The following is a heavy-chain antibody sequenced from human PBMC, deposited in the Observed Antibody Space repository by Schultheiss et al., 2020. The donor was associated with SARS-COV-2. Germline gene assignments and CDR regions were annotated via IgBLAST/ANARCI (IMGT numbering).Heavy chain of an antibody. CDR1: GFTFSSYA. J-gene: IGHJ4*02. CDR3: ASVWGIVIVPAAIDY. CDR2: LSYDGSNK. V-gene: IGHV3-30*04. Sequence: GGSLRLSCAASGFTFSSYAMHWVRQAPGKGLEWVAVLSYDGSNKYYADSVKGRFTISRDNSKNTLYLQMNSLRAEDTAVYYCASVWGIVIVPAAIDYWGQGTLVTVSS. D-gene: IGHD2-2*02.